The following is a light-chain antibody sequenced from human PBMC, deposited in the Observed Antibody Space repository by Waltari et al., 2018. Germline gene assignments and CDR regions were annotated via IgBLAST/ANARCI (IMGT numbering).Light chain of an antibody. CDR2: GSS. CDR3: QSYDITLRVV. V-gene: IGLV1-40*01. J-gene: IGLJ3*02. Sequence: QSVLTQPPSVSGAPGQRVTIACTGSGSTIGAGYDVHWYPQVPRAAPKLLISGSSSRPLGVPDRFFGSTSGTSASLAIIGLQAEDEADYYCQSYDITLRVVFGGGTKLTVL. CDR1: GSTIGAGYD.